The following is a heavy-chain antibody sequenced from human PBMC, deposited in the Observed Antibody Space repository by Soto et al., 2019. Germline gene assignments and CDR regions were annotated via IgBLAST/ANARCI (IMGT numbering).Heavy chain of an antibody. J-gene: IGHJ4*02. Sequence: SVKVSCKASGYIFTSYAIHWVRQAPGQRLEWMGWINVGNRNTKYSENLQGRVTITWDTSASTAYMELSSLRSEDTTVYYCARGAEGGYNYGFFDYWGQGTLVTVS. D-gene: IGHD5-12*01. V-gene: IGHV1-3*01. CDR1: GYIFTSYA. CDR3: ARGAEGGYNYGFFDY. CDR2: INVGNRNT.